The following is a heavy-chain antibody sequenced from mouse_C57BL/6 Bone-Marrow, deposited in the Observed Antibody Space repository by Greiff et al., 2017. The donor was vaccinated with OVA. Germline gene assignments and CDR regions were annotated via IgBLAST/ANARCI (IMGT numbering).Heavy chain of an antibody. Sequence: VQLQESGAELARPGASVKLSCKASGYTFTSYGISWVKQRTGQGLEWIGEIYPRSGNTYYNEKFKGKATLTADKSSSTAYMELSSLTSEDSAVYFCVTSYDYVGRGFAYWGQGTLVTVSA. CDR3: VTSYDYVGRGFAY. D-gene: IGHD1-1*01. CDR1: GYTFTSYG. V-gene: IGHV1-81*01. J-gene: IGHJ3*01. CDR2: IYPRSGNT.